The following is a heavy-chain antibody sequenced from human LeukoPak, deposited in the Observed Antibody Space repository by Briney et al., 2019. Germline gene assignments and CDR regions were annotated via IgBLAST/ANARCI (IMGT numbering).Heavy chain of an antibody. CDR1: GGSISSSSYY. V-gene: IGHV4-39*01. J-gene: IGHJ2*01. CDR3: ASARWFGNILTGYYYWYFDL. D-gene: IGHD3-9*01. Sequence: PSETLSLTCTVSGGSISSSSYYWGWIRQPPGKGLEWIGSIYYSGSTYYNPSLKSRVTISVDTSKNQFSLKLSSVTAADTAVYYCASARWFGNILTGYYYWYFDLWGRGTLVTVSS. CDR2: IYYSGST.